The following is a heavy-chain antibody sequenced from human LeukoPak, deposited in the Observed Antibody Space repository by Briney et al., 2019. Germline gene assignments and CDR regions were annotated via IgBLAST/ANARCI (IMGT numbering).Heavy chain of an antibody. CDR1: GYTFTDYY. D-gene: IGHD2-21*02. Sequence: ASVKVSCKASGYTFTDYYMHWVRQAPGQGLEWMGRINPKSGGTNYAQKFQGRVTMTRDTSISTAYMELSRLRSDDTAVYYCARSFSTRVDSPKNTGVVVTAFDYWGQGTLVTVSS. CDR2: INPKSGGT. CDR3: ARSFSTRVDSPKNTGVVVTAFDY. V-gene: IGHV1-2*06. J-gene: IGHJ4*02.